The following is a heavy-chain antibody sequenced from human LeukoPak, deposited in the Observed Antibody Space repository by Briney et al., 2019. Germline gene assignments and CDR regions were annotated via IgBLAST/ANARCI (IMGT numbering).Heavy chain of an antibody. CDR2: IHHSGST. CDR1: GYSISSGYY. D-gene: IGHD3-3*01. Sequence: PSETLSLTCTVSGYSISSGYYWGWIRQPPGKGLEWIGSIHHSGSTNYNPSLKSRVTMSVDTSKNQFSLKLSSVTAADTAVYYCAREPRNYDFWSGYYHDYWGQGTLVTVSS. V-gene: IGHV4-38-2*02. J-gene: IGHJ4*02. CDR3: AREPRNYDFWSGYYHDY.